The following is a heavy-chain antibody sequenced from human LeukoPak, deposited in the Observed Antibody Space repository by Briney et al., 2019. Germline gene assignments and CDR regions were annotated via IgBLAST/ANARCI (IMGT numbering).Heavy chain of an antibody. CDR1: GFTVSSNY. CDR2: IYSGGST. Sequence: PGGSLRLSRAASGFTVSSNYMSWVRQAPGKGLEWVSVIYSGGSTYYADSVKGRFTISRHNSKNTLYLQMNSLRAEDTAVYYCARESEIRFLEWSDWGQGTLVTVSS. CDR3: ARESEIRFLEWSD. J-gene: IGHJ4*02. V-gene: IGHV3-53*04. D-gene: IGHD3-3*01.